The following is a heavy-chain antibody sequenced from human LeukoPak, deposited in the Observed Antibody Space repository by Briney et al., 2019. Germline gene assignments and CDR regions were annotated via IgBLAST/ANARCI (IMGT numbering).Heavy chain of an antibody. Sequence: GASVKVSCKASGGTFSSYAISWVRQAPGQGLEWMGGIIPIFGTANYAQKFQGRVTITTDESTSTAYKELSSLRSEDTAVYYCARPPLPYYYDSSGTKGYAFDIWGQGTMVTVSS. J-gene: IGHJ3*02. CDR2: IIPIFGTA. D-gene: IGHD3-22*01. V-gene: IGHV1-69*05. CDR3: ARPPLPYYYDSSGTKGYAFDI. CDR1: GGTFSSYA.